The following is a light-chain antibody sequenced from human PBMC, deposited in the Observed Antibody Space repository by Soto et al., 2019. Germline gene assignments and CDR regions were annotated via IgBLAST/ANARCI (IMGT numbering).Light chain of an antibody. CDR1: QSVSSY. Sequence: EIVLTQSPATLSLSPGERATLSCRASQSVSSYLAWYQQKPGQAPRLLIYDASNRATGIPARFSGSGAGPDSTLTISSLEPEDLAVYYCQQRSNWPTTFGGGTKVEIK. CDR2: DAS. J-gene: IGKJ4*01. V-gene: IGKV3-11*01. CDR3: QQRSNWPTT.